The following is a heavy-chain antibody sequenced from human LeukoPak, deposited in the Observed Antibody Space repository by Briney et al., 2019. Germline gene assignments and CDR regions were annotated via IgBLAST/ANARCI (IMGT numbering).Heavy chain of an antibody. J-gene: IGHJ4*02. Sequence: ASVKVSCKASGYTFTSYYMHWVRQAPGQGLEWMGIINPSGGSTSYAQKFQGRVTMTRDMSTSTVYMELSSLRSEDTAVYYCARVGAYCRGDCYWDYWGQGTLVTVSS. D-gene: IGHD2-21*02. CDR3: ARVGAYCRGDCYWDY. V-gene: IGHV1-46*01. CDR1: GYTFTSYY. CDR2: INPSGGST.